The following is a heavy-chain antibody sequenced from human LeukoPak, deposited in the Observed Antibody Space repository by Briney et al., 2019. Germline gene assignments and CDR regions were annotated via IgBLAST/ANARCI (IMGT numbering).Heavy chain of an antibody. J-gene: IGHJ4*02. CDR3: ARGDSGYDYGFDN. D-gene: IGHD5-12*01. CDR2: IIPIFGTT. CDR1: GGTFSSHA. V-gene: IGHV1-69*05. Sequence: SVKVSCKASGGTFSSHAISWVRQAPGQGLEWVGGIIPIFGTTNYAQKFQGRVTITTDGSTSTGYMELRSLRSDDTAVYYCARGDSGYDYGFDNWGQGTLVTVSS.